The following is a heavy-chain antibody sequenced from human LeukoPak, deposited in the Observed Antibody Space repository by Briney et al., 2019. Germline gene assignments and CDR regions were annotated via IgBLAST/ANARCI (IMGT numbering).Heavy chain of an antibody. Sequence: GGSLRLSCAASGFTFSSHAMQWVRQAPGKGLEFVSDITGNGASKAYANSVKGRFIVSRDNSKNIVYLQLGGLGVEDMAMYYCYSPDFGGQGPLVTVSS. CDR3: YSPDF. CDR1: GFTFSSHA. D-gene: IGHD2-21*01. CDR2: ITGNGASK. V-gene: IGHV3-64*01. J-gene: IGHJ4*02.